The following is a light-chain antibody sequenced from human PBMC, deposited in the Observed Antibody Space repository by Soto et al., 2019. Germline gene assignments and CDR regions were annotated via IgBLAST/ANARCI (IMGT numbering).Light chain of an antibody. CDR2: GAS. Sequence: EIVLTQSPATLALSPGDRATLSCMATQSVSSNLAWYQQKPGQAPRLLIYGASTRATGIPARFSGSGSGTEFTLTISSLQSEDFAVYYCQQYNNWPPWTFGQGTKVDI. J-gene: IGKJ1*01. CDR1: QSVSSN. V-gene: IGKV3-15*01. CDR3: QQYNNWPPWT.